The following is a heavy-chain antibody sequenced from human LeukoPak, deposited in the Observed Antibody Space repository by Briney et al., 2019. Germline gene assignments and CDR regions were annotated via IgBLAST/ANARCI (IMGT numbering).Heavy chain of an antibody. CDR1: GGTFSSYA. Sequence: ASVKVSCKASGGTFSSYAISWVRQAPGQGLEWMGRIIPILGIANYAQKFQGRVTITAGKSTSTAYMELSSLRSEDTAVYYCAREHYDSSGYYSDYYYYYGMDVWGQGTTVTVSS. D-gene: IGHD3-22*01. CDR3: AREHYDSSGYYSDYYYYYGMDV. V-gene: IGHV1-69*04. J-gene: IGHJ6*02. CDR2: IIPILGIA.